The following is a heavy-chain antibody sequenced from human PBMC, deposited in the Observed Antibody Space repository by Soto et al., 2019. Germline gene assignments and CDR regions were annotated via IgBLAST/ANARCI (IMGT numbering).Heavy chain of an antibody. V-gene: IGHV4-39*01. J-gene: IGHJ6*02. Sequence: SETLSLTCTVSGGSISSRSYYWGWIRQPPGKGLEWIGSIYYSGTTYYNPSLKSRVTISVDTSKNQFSLKLSSVTAADTAVYYCARLPTYSSDWDENFYYYHMDVWGQGTTVTVSS. CDR2: IYYSGTT. CDR1: GGSISSRSYY. CDR3: ARLPTYSSDWDENFYYYHMDV. D-gene: IGHD6-19*01.